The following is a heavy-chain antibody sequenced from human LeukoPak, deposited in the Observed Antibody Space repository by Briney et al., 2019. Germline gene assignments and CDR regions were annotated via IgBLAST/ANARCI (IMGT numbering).Heavy chain of an antibody. CDR3: ARSTLGSYSSSSYFDY. CDR1: GGSFSGYY. V-gene: IGHV4-34*01. Sequence: SETLSLTRAVYGGSFSGYYWSWIRQPPGKGLEWIGEINHSGSTNYNPSLKSRVTISVDTSKNQFSLKMSSVTAADTAVYYCARSTLGSYSSSSYFDYWGQGTLVTVSS. J-gene: IGHJ4*02. CDR2: INHSGST. D-gene: IGHD6-6*01.